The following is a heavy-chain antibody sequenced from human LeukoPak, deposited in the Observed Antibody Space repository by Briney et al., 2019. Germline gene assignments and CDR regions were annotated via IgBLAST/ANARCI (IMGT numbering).Heavy chain of an antibody. CDR2: IYYSGST. J-gene: IGHJ4*02. CDR1: GGSVSSGSSY. V-gene: IGHV4-61*01. Sequence: ASQTLSLTCTVSGGSVSSGSSYWSWIRQPPGKGLEWIGYIYYSGSTNYNPSLKSRVTISVDTSKNQFSLKLSSVTAADTAVYYCARDSHYGDYAFDYWGQGTLVTVSS. D-gene: IGHD4-17*01. CDR3: ARDSHYGDYAFDY.